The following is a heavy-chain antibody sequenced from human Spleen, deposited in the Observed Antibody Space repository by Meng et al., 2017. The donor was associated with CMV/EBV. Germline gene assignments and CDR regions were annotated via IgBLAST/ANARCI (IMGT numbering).Heavy chain of an antibody. J-gene: IGHJ4*02. CDR1: GSSVSSGSYC. V-gene: IGHV4-61*01. CDR2: IYYSGST. D-gene: IGHD2-2*01. Sequence: TVSGSSVSSGSYCWSWIRQPPGKGLEWIGYIYYSGSTNYNPSLKSRVTISVDTSKNQFSLKLSSVTAADTAVYYCARLSSTSPRFDYWGQGTLVTVSS. CDR3: ARLSSTSPRFDY.